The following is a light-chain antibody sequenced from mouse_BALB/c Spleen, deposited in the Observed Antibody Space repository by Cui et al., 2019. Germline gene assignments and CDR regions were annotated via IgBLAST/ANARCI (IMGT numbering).Light chain of an antibody. CDR3: QQGSSIPLT. V-gene: IGKV4-91*01. J-gene: IGKJ1*01. Sequence: RPASSVGKITTTTCHSSKKSYDWLRWYQQKPGNIPKLLIYRASNLPTGVPSRFSGSGSGTGYTLTISSMEPEDVATYYCQQGSSIPLTFGGGTKLELK. CDR2: RAS. CDR1: KKSYDW.